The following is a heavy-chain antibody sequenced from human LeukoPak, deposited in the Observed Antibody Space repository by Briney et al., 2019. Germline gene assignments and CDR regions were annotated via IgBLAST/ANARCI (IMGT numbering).Heavy chain of an antibody. CDR2: ISGSGDRT. V-gene: IGHV3-23*01. J-gene: IGHJ6*02. Sequence: GGSLRLSCAASGFTFSTYAMSWVRQAPGKGLEWVSAISGSGDRTYDAVSVKGRFTIFRDNSKNTMYLQMKSLRAEDTAIYYCTKDGAGTYYGMDVWGQGTTVTVSS. CDR3: TKDGAGTYYGMDV. CDR1: GFTFSTYA. D-gene: IGHD1-26*01.